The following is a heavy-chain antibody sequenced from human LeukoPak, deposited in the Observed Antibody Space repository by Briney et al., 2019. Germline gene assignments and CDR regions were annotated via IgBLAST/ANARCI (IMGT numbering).Heavy chain of an antibody. CDR2: IYYSGST. V-gene: IGHV4-39*02. D-gene: IGHD3-10*01. CDR3: AREVESWFGDLLSYFDS. Sequence: SETLSLTLTVSGGSISSSSYYWGWIRQPPVKGLEWIRSIYYSGSTYYNPSLKSRVTISVDTCKNQFSLKLSSVTAADTALYYCAREVESWFGDLLSYFDSWGQGIQVTVSS. CDR1: GGSISSSSYY. J-gene: IGHJ4*02.